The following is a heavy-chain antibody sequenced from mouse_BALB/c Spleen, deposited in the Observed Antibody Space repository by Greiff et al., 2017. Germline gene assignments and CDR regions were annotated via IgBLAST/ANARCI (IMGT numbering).Heavy chain of an antibody. J-gene: IGHJ3*01. CDR2: IDPANGNT. V-gene: IGHV14-3*02. CDR3: ARRGGYDYDWFAY. Sequence: EVQLQQSGAELVKPGASVKLSCTASGFNIKDTYMHWVKQRPEQGLEWIGRIDPANGNTKYDPKFQGKATITADTSSNTAYLQLSSLTSEDTAVYYCARRGGYDYDWFAYWGQGTLVTVSA. D-gene: IGHD2-4*01. CDR1: GFNIKDTY.